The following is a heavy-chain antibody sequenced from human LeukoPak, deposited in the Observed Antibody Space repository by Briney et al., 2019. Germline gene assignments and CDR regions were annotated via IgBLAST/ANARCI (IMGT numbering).Heavy chain of an antibody. J-gene: IGHJ4*02. D-gene: IGHD3-22*01. CDR2: IGTAGDT. CDR3: ARVGTPYYYDSSGYYYDY. CDR1: GFTFSSYS. Sequence: GGSLRLSCAASGFTFSSYSMNWVRQATGKGLEWVSAIGTAGDTYYPGSVKGRFTISRENAKNSLYLQMNSLRAGDTAVYYCARVGTPYYYDSSGYYYDYWGQGTLVTVSS. V-gene: IGHV3-13*01.